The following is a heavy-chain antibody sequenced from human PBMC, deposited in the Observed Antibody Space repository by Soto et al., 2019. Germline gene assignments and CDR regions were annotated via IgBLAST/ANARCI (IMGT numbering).Heavy chain of an antibody. CDR1: GFTFSSYW. CDR3: ARDLGQVRYSSGWHYYYYGMDV. Sequence: VGSLRLSCAASGFTFSSYWMHWVRQAPGKGLVWVSRINSDGSSTSYADSAKGRFTISRDNAKNTLYLQMNSLRAEDTAVYYCARDLGQVRYSSGWHYYYYGMDVWGQGTTVTVSS. D-gene: IGHD6-19*01. V-gene: IGHV3-74*01. J-gene: IGHJ6*02. CDR2: INSDGSST.